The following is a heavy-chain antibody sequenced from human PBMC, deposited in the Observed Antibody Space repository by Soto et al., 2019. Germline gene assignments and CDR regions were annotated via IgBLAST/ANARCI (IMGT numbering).Heavy chain of an antibody. D-gene: IGHD6-13*01. Sequence: ASVKVSCKASGYSFTNYYMHWVRQAPGQGLDWMGIINPSGGSTSHAQKFQGRVSMTRDTSTSTVYMELSSLRSEGTAVYFCARDASAAGTALTPTPYFDYWGQGTLVTVSS. V-gene: IGHV1-46*01. CDR1: GYSFTNYY. CDR2: INPSGGST. J-gene: IGHJ4*02. CDR3: ARDASAAGTALTPTPYFDY.